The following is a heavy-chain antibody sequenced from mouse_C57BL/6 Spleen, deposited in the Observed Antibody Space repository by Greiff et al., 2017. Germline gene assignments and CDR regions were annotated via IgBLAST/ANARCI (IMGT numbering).Heavy chain of an antibody. Sequence: QVQLQQPGAELVRPGSSVKLSCKASGYTFTSYWLAWVKQRPGQGLEWIGNIYPSDSEPHYNQKFKDKATLTVDTSSSTAYMQLSSLTSEDSAVYYCARGYYGSSSDYWGQGTTLTVSS. CDR1: GYTFTSYW. V-gene: IGHV1-61*01. CDR2: IYPSDSEP. CDR3: ARGYYGSSSDY. J-gene: IGHJ2*01. D-gene: IGHD1-1*01.